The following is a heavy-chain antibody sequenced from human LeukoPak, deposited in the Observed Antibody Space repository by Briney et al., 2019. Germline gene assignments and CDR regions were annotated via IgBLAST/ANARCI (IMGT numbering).Heavy chain of an antibody. CDR2: ISGSGGST. CDR3: AKEGQKRELLSWFDP. D-gene: IGHD1-7*01. Sequence: GGSLRLSCAASGFTFRSYAMSWVRQAPGKGLEWVSAISGSGGSTYYADPVKGRLPISRDIPKNTLHVPKKRQRAEDPAVYFCAKEGQKRELLSWFDPWGQGTLVTVSS. J-gene: IGHJ5*02. V-gene: IGHV3-23*01. CDR1: GFTFRSYA.